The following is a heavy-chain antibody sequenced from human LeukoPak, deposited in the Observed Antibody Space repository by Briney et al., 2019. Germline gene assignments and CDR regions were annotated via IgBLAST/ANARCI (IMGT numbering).Heavy chain of an antibody. CDR1: GGSISNYH. CDR3: ARREISSGWLFDH. Sequence: KSAETLSLTWTVSGGSISNYHWSWIRQPAGKRLEWVGQIHTSGNTNYNPHLKGRVTMSTETTEDQVSLTIRPMNAADTAFYYCARREISSGWLFDHWGEGTLVTVSS. CDR2: IHTSGNT. V-gene: IGHV4-4*07. J-gene: IGHJ4*02. D-gene: IGHD6-19*01.